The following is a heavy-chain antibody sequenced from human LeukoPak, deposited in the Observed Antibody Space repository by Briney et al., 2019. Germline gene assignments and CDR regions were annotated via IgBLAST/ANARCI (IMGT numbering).Heavy chain of an antibody. J-gene: IGHJ4*02. CDR3: ARDYTGSGWLDY. Sequence: ASVKVSCKASGYSFTDYYMRWVRQAPGQGLEWMGWINPYSGVTTYSQKFQGRVTMTRDTSISTVYMELSRLRSDDTAVYYCARDYTGSGWLDYWGQGALVTVSS. V-gene: IGHV1-2*02. CDR2: INPYSGVT. D-gene: IGHD6-19*01. CDR1: GYSFTDYY.